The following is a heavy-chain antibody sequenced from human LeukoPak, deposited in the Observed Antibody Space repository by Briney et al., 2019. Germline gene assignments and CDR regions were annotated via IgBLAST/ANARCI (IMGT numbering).Heavy chain of an antibody. Sequence: SETLSLTCTVSGDSISSYYWSWIRQPAGKGLEWVGRIYRSETTNYNPSLKGRVTMSVDTSKNQLSLKLSSVSAADTAVYYCARLYYYGSGMFSVFDIWGQGTVVTVSS. CDR2: IYRSETT. J-gene: IGHJ3*02. CDR1: GDSISSYY. CDR3: ARLYYYGSGMFSVFDI. D-gene: IGHD3-10*01. V-gene: IGHV4-4*07.